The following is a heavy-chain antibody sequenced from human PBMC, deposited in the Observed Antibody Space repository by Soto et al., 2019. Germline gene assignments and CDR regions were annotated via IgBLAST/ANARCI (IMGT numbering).Heavy chain of an antibody. V-gene: IGHV3-7*01. CDR3: ARALGATVTTNHGY. J-gene: IGHJ4*02. CDR2: IKQDGSEK. Sequence: EVQLVESGGGLVQPGGSLRLSCAASGFTFSSYWMSWVRQAPGKGLEWVANIKQDGSEKYYVDSVKGRFTISRDNAKNSLYLQMNSLRAEDTAVYYCARALGATVTTNHGYWGQGTLVTVSS. CDR1: GFTFSSYW. D-gene: IGHD4-17*01.